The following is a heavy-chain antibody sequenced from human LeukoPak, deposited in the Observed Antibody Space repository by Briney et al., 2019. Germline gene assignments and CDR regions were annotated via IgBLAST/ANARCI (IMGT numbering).Heavy chain of an antibody. J-gene: IGHJ3*02. V-gene: IGHV4-31*03. CDR3: ARGYRFCVVDCSGGAFDI. CDR1: SGTSSSGGYY. D-gene: IGHD2-21*02. Sequence: SETLSLNCTVSSGTSSSGGYYWRWIGQHPGRGLERNEYIDYSGSAYNNQSLKSRVTILVDMSKNQFSLMLSSVTAADTAVYYCARGYRFCVVDCSGGAFDICVQGTMVTVSS. CDR2: IDYSGSA.